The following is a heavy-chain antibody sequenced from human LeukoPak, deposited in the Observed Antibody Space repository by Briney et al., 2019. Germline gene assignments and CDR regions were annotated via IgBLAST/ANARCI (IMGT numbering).Heavy chain of an antibody. V-gene: IGHV1-46*01. CDR3: ARGGSGRDYYYGMDV. CDR1: GYTFTSYY. CDR2: INPSGGST. D-gene: IGHD3-10*01. J-gene: IGHJ6*04. Sequence: ASVKVSCKGSGYTFTSYYMHWVGQAPGQGREWMGIINPSGGSTSYAQKFQGRVTMTRDTSTSTVYMELSSLRSEDTAVYYCARGGSGRDYYYGMDVWGKGTTVTVSS.